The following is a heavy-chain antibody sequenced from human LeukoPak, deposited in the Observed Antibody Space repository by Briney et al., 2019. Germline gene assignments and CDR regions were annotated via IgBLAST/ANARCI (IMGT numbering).Heavy chain of an antibody. CDR2: INPNSGGT. D-gene: IGHD3-10*01. V-gene: IGHV1-2*06. Sequence: ASVKVSCKASGYTFTGYYMHWVRQAPGQGLEWMGRINPNSGGTNYAQKFQGRVTMTRDTSISTAYMELSTLRSDDTAVYYCARDRLGYYYGSGSYYPPSYWGQGTLVTVSS. CDR1: GYTFTGYY. J-gene: IGHJ4*02. CDR3: ARDRLGYYYGSGSYYPPSY.